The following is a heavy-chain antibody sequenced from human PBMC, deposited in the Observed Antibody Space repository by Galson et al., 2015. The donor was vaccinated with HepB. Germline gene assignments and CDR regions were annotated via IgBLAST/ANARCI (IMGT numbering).Heavy chain of an antibody. D-gene: IGHD5-18*01. CDR2: IRQDENEI. CDR1: GFTFSDFW. CDR3: AKEGRDVDAGIDY. Sequence: SLRLSCAASGFTFSDFWMTWVRQAPGRGLEWVANIRQDENEIYYVDSVKGRFIISRDNTKNSLYLQMNSLRAEDTAIYYCAKEGRDVDAGIDYWGQGTLLTVSS. V-gene: IGHV3-7*03. J-gene: IGHJ4*02.